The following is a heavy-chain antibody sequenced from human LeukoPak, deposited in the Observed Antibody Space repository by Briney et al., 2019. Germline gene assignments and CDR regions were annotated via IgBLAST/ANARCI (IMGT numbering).Heavy chain of an antibody. D-gene: IGHD2-2*01. CDR3: ARSYCSSTSCYLGVFDY. Sequence: ASVKVSCKASGYTFTSYGISWVRQAPGQGLEWMGWISAYNGNTNYAQKLQGRITMTTDTSTSTAYMELRSLRSDDTAVYYCARSYCSSTSCYLGVFDYWGQGTLVTVSS. CDR2: ISAYNGNT. J-gene: IGHJ4*02. CDR1: GYTFTSYG. V-gene: IGHV1-18*01.